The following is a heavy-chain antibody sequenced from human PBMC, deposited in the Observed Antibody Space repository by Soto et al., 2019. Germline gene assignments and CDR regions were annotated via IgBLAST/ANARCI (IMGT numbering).Heavy chain of an antibody. D-gene: IGHD3-10*01. V-gene: IGHV4-4*02. CDR3: GSASMVRGVVYFDY. CDR1: GGSISSSNW. Sequence: SETLSLTCAVSGGSISSSNWWSWVRQPPGKGLEWIGEIYHSGSTNYNPSLKSRVTISVDKSKNQFSLKLSSVTAADTAVYYCGSASMVRGVVYFDYWGPGTLVTLSS. J-gene: IGHJ4*02. CDR2: IYHSGST.